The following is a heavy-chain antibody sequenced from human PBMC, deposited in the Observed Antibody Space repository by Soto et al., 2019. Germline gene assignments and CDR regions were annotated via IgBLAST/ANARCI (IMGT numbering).Heavy chain of an antibody. J-gene: IGHJ4*02. CDR3: ACKNFAGSGSYSSDY. CDR2: ISWNSGSI. CDR1: GFTFDDYA. D-gene: IGHD3-10*01. V-gene: IGHV3-9*01. Sequence: GGSLRLSCAASGFTFDDYAMHWVRQAPGKGLEWVSGISWNSGSIGYADSVKGRFTISRDNAKNSLYLQMNSLRAEDTALYYCACKNFAGSGSYSSDYWGQGTLVTVSS.